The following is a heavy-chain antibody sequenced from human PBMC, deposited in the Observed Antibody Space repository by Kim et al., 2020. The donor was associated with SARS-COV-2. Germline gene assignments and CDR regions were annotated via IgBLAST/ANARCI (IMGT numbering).Heavy chain of an antibody. J-gene: IGHJ6*02. Sequence: GGSLRLSCGVSGFTFTSYWMHWVRQVPGKGLVWVSRINSDGTGTAYADSVKGRFTISRDNARDTVYLQMNSLRADDTAMYYCARDHGTYYYGMDVWGQGTPVTVSS. CDR2: INSDGTGT. CDR3: ARDHGTYYYGMDV. CDR1: GFTFTSYW. V-gene: IGHV3-74*01.